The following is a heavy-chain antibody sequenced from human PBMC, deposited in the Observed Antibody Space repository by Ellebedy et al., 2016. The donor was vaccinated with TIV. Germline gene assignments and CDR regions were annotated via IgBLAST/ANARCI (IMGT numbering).Heavy chain of an antibody. CDR1: GASIRSNY. CDR2: IYYSGST. Sequence: MPSETLSLTCTVSGASIRSNYWSWIRQSPAKGLEWIGYIYYSGSTSYNPSLTSRVTISIDTSKSQFSLRLTSATAADTAVYFCARRRDAHNSYFDSWGQGTLVTVSS. D-gene: IGHD5-24*01. J-gene: IGHJ4*02. V-gene: IGHV4-59*08. CDR3: ARRRDAHNSYFDS.